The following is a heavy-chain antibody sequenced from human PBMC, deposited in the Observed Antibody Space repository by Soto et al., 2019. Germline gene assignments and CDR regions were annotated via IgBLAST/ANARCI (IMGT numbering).Heavy chain of an antibody. Sequence: SETLSLTCSVSGVSMRNSYWTWIRQSAGKGLEWIGYIYYSGSTYYNPSLKSRVTISVDTSKNQFSLKLSSVTAADTAVYYCARDRRGLHYDFWSGLDVWGQGTTVTVSS. V-gene: IGHV4-59*06. CDR3: ARDRRGLHYDFWSGLDV. J-gene: IGHJ6*02. CDR1: GVSMRNSY. D-gene: IGHD3-3*01. CDR2: IYYSGST.